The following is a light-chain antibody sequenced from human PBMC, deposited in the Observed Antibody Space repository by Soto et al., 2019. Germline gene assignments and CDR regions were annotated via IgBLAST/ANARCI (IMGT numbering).Light chain of an antibody. V-gene: IGKV1-39*01. CDR3: QQSYSGLVA. CDR1: QSISKS. J-gene: IGKJ1*01. CDR2: AAS. Sequence: DFQVTQSPSSLSASVGDRFAITCRASQSISKSLNWYQQKPGKAPELLIYAASTLQSGVPSRFSGSGSGTDFTLTISSLQPEDSASYYCQQSYSGLVAFGQGTKVDIK.